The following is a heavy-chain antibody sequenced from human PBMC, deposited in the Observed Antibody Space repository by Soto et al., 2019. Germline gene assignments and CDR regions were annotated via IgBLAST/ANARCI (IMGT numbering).Heavy chain of an antibody. CDR3: ARVRLSLFDY. D-gene: IGHD3-10*01. V-gene: IGHV1-18*04. J-gene: IGHJ4*02. Sequence: ASVKVSCKASGYTFTSYGITWVRQAPGQGLEWMGWISAHNGDTTYAQKFQGRVTMTTDTSTRTAYMELRSLRSDDTAVYFCARVRLSLFDYWGQGTLVTVSS. CDR2: ISAHNGDT. CDR1: GYTFTSYG.